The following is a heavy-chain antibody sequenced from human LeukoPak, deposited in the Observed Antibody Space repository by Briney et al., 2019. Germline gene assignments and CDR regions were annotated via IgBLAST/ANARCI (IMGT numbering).Heavy chain of an antibody. D-gene: IGHD2-21*02. V-gene: IGHV3-11*01. CDR3: ARETLCGGDCYRFGMDV. CDR1: GFTFSDYY. Sequence: GGSLRLSCAASGFTFSDYYMSWIRQAPGKGLEWVSYISSSGSTIYYADSVKGRFTISRDNAKNSLYLQMNSLRAEDTAVYYCARETLCGGDCYRFGMDVWGQGTTVTVSS. CDR2: ISSSGSTI. J-gene: IGHJ6*02.